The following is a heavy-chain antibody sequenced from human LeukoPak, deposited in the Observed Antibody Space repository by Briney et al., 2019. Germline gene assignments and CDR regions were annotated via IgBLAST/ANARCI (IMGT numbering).Heavy chain of an antibody. CDR3: ARDVVVVAASWFDP. D-gene: IGHD2-15*01. CDR2: IKQDGSEK. CDR1: GFTFSDHH. V-gene: IGHV3-7*01. J-gene: IGHJ5*02. Sequence: GGSLSLSCAASGFTFSDHHMDWVRQAPGKGLEWVANIKQDGSEKYYVDSVKGRFTISRDNAKNSLYLQMNSLRAEDTAVYYCARDVVVVAASWFDPWGQGTLVTVSS.